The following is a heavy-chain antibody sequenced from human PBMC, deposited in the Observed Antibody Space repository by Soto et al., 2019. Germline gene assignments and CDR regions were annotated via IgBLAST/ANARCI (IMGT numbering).Heavy chain of an antibody. J-gene: IGHJ2*01. Sequence: EVQLVESGGSVIRPGGSLRLSGAASGFAFQNTGMAWVRQVPGKGLEWVAGISGSGVNAGYADSVKGRFTISRDNGDNSLYLEINNLGVEDTALYHCARKPHWQYWYFDLWGRGTLVTVSS. CDR1: GFAFQNTG. V-gene: IGHV3-20*01. CDR2: ISGSGVNA. CDR3: ARKPHWQYWYFDL. D-gene: IGHD1-1*01.